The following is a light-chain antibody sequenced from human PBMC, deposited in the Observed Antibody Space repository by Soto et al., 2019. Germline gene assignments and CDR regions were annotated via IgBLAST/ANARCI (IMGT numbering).Light chain of an antibody. CDR3: QQLNSYPLT. CDR2: AAS. CDR1: QGISSY. J-gene: IGKJ4*01. V-gene: IGKV1-9*01. Sequence: DIQLTQSPSFLSASVGARVTIPCRARQGISSYLAWYQQKPGNAPKLLIYAASTLQSGVPSRFSGSGSGTEFTLTISSRQPEDFATYYCQQLNSYPLTFGGGTKVEIK.